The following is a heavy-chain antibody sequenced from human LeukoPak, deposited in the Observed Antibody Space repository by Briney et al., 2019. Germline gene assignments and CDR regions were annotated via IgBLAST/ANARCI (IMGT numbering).Heavy chain of an antibody. V-gene: IGHV1-24*01. J-gene: IGHJ3*02. CDR1: GYTLTELS. D-gene: IGHD6-19*01. CDR2: FDPEDGET. Sequence: ASVKVSCTVSGYTLTELSMHWVRQAPGKGLEWMGGFDPEDGETIYAQKFQGRVTMTEDTSTDTAYMELSSLRSEDTAVYYCATGSFAVARFGGFSVRRSFDIWGQGTMVTVSS. CDR3: ATGSFAVARFGGFSVRRSFDI.